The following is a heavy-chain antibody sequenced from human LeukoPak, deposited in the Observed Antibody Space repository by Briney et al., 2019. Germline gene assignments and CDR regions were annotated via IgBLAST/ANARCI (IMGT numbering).Heavy chain of an antibody. D-gene: IGHD4-17*01. CDR1: GFPFSNYA. J-gene: IGHJ4*02. CDR3: AKDVYGDYGGLDY. V-gene: IGHV3-23*01. Sequence: GGSLRLSCAAAGFPFSNYAMSRVRQAPGKGLEWVSSIRGSDGSTYYADSVKGRFAISRDNSKNTLYLQMNSLRAEDTAVYYCAKDVYGDYGGLDYWGQGTLVTVSS. CDR2: IRGSDGST.